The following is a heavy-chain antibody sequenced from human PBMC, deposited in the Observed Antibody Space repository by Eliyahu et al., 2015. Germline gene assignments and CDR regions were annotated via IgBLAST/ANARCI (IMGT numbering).Heavy chain of an antibody. Sequence: QVQLQQWGAGLLKPSETLSLXCAVXGGSFXXYYWSWIRQPPGKGLEWIGEINXSGSTNYNPSLKXRVTISVDTSKNQFSLKLSSVTAADTAVYYCARDHVVVAATRYNWFDPWGQGTLVTVSS. D-gene: IGHD2-15*01. J-gene: IGHJ5*02. CDR2: INXSGST. CDR1: GGSFXXYY. CDR3: ARDHVVVAATRYNWFDP. V-gene: IGHV4-34*01.